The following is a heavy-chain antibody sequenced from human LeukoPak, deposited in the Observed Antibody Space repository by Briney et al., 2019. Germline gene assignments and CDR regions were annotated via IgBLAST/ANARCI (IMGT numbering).Heavy chain of an antibody. CDR2: ISYDGSNK. V-gene: IGHV3-30*18. J-gene: IGHJ4*02. Sequence: GGSLRLSCAASGFTFSSYGMHWVRQAPGKGLEWVAVISYDGSNKYYADSVKGRFTISRDNSKNTLYLQMDSPRAEDTAVYYCAKSGDPYWGQGTLVTVSS. CDR3: AKSGDPY. CDR1: GFTFSSYG. D-gene: IGHD6-25*01.